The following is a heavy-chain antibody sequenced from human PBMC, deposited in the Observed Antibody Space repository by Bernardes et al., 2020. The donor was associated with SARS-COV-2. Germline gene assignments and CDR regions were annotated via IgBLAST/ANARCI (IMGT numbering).Heavy chain of an antibody. CDR2: ISADNGNT. CDR1: GYTFTSYG. V-gene: IGHV1-18*01. D-gene: IGHD2-15*01. Sequence: ASVKVSCMASGYTFTSYGISWVRQAPGQGLEWMGWISADNGNTNYAQNLQGRVTMTTDTSTSTAYMELRSLRSDDTAVYYCSRDIPDNTIPGGRGGLRYWGQGTLVTVSS. J-gene: IGHJ4*02. CDR3: SRDIPDNTIPGGRGGLRY.